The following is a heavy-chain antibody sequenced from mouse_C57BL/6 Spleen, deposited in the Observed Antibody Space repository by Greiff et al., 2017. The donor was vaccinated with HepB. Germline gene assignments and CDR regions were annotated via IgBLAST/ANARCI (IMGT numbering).Heavy chain of an antibody. J-gene: IGHJ1*03. CDR1: GYTFTDYN. D-gene: IGHD1-1*01. Sequence: VQLQQSGPELVKPGASVKMSCKASGYTFTDYNMHWVKQSHGKSLEWIGYINPNNGGTSYNQKFKGKATLTVNKSSSTAYMELRSLTSEDSAVYYCARGNYDGSSYGYFDVWGTGTTVTVAS. CDR3: ARGNYDGSSYGYFDV. CDR2: INPNNGGT. V-gene: IGHV1-22*01.